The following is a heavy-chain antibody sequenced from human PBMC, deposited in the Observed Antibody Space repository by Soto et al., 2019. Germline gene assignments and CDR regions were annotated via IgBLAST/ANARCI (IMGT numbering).Heavy chain of an antibody. CDR3: AEVGLDIVVVPAAILDY. J-gene: IGHJ4*02. Sequence: GGSLRLSCAASGFTFSSYAMSWVRQAPGKGLEWVSAISGSGGSTYYADSVKGRFTISRDNSKNTLYLQMNSLRAEDTAVYYCAEVGLDIVVVPAAILDYWGQGSLVTVSS. V-gene: IGHV3-23*01. D-gene: IGHD2-2*01. CDR2: ISGSGGST. CDR1: GFTFSSYA.